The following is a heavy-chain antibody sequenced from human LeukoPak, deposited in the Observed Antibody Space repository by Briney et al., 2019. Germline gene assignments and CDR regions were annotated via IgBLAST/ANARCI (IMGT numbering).Heavy chain of an antibody. CDR2: IRYDGSNK. CDR1: GFTFSSYG. D-gene: IGHD1-26*01. V-gene: IGHV3-30*02. Sequence: PGGSLRLSCAASGFTFSSYGMHWVRQAPGKGLEWVAFIRYDGSNKYYADSVKGRFTISRDNSKNTLYLQMNSLRAEDTAVYYCAKAGSGSYRWYYFDYWGQGTLVTVSS. J-gene: IGHJ4*02. CDR3: AKAGSGSYRWYYFDY.